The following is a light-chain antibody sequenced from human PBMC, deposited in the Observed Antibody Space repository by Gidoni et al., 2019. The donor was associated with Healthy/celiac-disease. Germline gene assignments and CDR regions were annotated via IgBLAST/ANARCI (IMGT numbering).Light chain of an antibody. CDR2: AAS. V-gene: IGKV1-8*01. CDR1: QGISSY. J-gene: IGKJ2*03. CDR3: QQYYSYPRS. Sequence: AIRLTQSPSSFSASTGDRVTIPCRASQGISSYLAWYQQQPGKAPKLLIYAASTLQSDVPSRFSGSGSGTDFTITISCLQSEDFATYYCQQYYSYPRSFGQXTKLEIK.